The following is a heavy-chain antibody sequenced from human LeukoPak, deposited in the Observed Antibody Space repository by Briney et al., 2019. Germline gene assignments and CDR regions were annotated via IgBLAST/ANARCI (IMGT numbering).Heavy chain of an antibody. D-gene: IGHD3-22*01. CDR3: AKDQGYYDSSGYDAFDI. J-gene: IGHJ3*02. CDR1: GFTFSSYS. CDR2: SGSGEST. V-gene: IGHV3-23*01. Sequence: GSLRLSCAASGFTFSSYSMSWVRQAPGKGLEWVSDSGSGESTHYADSVKGRFTISRDNSKNTLYLQMNSLRAEDTAVYYCAKDQGYYDSSGYDAFDIWGQGTMVTVSS.